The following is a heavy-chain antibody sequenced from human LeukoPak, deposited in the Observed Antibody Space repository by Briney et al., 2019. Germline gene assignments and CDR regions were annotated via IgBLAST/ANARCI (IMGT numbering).Heavy chain of an antibody. J-gene: IGHJ4*02. D-gene: IGHD6-19*01. CDR3: AKDRSSGWERYFDY. V-gene: IGHV3-30*18. CDR1: GFTFSSYG. CDR2: ISYDGSNK. Sequence: GGSLRLSCAASGFTFSSYGMHWVRQAPGKGLEWVAVISYDGSNKYYADSVKGRFTISRDNSKNTLYLQMNSLRAEDTAVYYCAKDRSSGWERYFDYWGQGTLVTVSS.